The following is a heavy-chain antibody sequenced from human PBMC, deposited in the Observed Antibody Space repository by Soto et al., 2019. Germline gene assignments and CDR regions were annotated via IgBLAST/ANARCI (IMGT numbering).Heavy chain of an antibody. CDR2: IYHDRST. J-gene: IGHJ6*02. CDR1: GDSISTSNW. Sequence: QVQLQQSGPGLVRPSGTLFLTCAVSGDSISTSNWWTWVRQPPGKGLEWIGDIYHDRSTNYNPSRMSRNTSSMDKSKNQSSLNPTSMTAADTVVYTCAKNLLWFGELRGLHVWGQGTTVIVSS. CDR3: AKNLLWFGELRGLHV. V-gene: IGHV4-4*02. D-gene: IGHD3-10*01.